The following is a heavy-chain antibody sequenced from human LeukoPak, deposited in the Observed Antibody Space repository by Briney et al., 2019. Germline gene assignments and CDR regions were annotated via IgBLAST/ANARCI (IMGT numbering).Heavy chain of an antibody. CDR3: ARGGSYFDISGYYFY. CDR2: IYSGGST. Sequence: PGGSLRLSCAASGFTFDDYGMNWVPQAPGKGLEWVSIIYSGGSTSYADSVKGRFTISRDNSKNTLYLQMNSLRTEDTAVYYCARGGSYFDISGYYFYWGQGTLVTVSS. CDR1: GFTFDDYG. D-gene: IGHD3-22*01. J-gene: IGHJ4*02. V-gene: IGHV3-66*01.